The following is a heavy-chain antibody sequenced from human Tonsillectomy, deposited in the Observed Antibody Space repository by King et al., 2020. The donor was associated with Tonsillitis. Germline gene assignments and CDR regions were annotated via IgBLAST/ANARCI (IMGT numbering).Heavy chain of an antibody. V-gene: IGHV3-11*06. CDR2: ISTTSSHT. J-gene: IGHJ6*02. CDR1: GFTFSDYY. CDR3: ARVYFEGGLLWFGELRGMDV. Sequence: VQLVESGGALVKPGGSLRLSCAASGFTFSDYYMSWIRQAPGKGLEWVSHISTTSSHTNYADSVKGRFTISRDNAKNSLYLQMNSLRAEDTAVYYCARVYFEGGLLWFGELRGMDVGGQGPTVTVPS. D-gene: IGHD3-10*01.